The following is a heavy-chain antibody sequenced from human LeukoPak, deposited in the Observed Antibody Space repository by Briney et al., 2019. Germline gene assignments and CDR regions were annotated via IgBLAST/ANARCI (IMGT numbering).Heavy chain of an antibody. J-gene: IGHJ4*02. CDR2: ISYDGSNK. CDR1: GFTFSSYA. D-gene: IGHD1-26*01. Sequence: GGSLRLSCAASGFTFSSYAMHWVRQAPGKGLEWVAVISYDGSNKYYADSVKGRFTISRDNSKNTLYLQMNSLRAEDTAVYYCARHLFINSGNHFDYWGQGTLVTVSS. CDR3: ARHLFINSGNHFDY. V-gene: IGHV3-30-3*01.